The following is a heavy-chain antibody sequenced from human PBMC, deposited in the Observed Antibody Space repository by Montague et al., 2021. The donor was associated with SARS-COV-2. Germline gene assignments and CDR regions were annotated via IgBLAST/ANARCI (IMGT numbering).Heavy chain of an antibody. D-gene: IGHD3-10*01. CDR3: ARVSGYGSGSSFNWFDS. CDR1: GGSISSGNYY. V-gene: IGHV4-61*09. J-gene: IGHJ5*01. Sequence: TLSLTCTVSGGSISSGNYYWSWIRQPAGKGLKWIGHIYTSGSXDYNPSLKSRVTMLLDKSANELTLQVTSVTAADTAVYYCARVSGYGSGSSFNWFDSWGQGLVVTVSS. CDR2: IYTSGSX.